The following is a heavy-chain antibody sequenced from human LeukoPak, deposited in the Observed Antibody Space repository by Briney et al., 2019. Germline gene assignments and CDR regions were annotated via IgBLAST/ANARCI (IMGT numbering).Heavy chain of an antibody. CDR1: GGSFRGYY. V-gene: IGHV4-34*01. D-gene: IGHD2/OR15-2a*01. J-gene: IGHJ5*02. Sequence: SETLSLTCAVYGGSFRGYYWSWIRQPPGKGLEYIGEINHSGRIFYNPSLEGRVSISVDTSQNHFSLKMNSVTAADTAVYYWAREHQELYFRNWFDPWGQGTRVTVSS. CDR3: AREHQELYFRNWFDP. CDR2: INHSGRI.